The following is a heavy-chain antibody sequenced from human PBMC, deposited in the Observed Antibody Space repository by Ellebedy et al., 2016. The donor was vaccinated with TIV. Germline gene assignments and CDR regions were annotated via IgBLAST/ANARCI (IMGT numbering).Heavy chain of an antibody. CDR3: ERVQRRITMLRGVFYMDV. CDR1: GFTFSQYY. D-gene: IGHD3-10*01. CDR2: LSGGGSTV. Sequence: PGGSLRLSCTASGFTFSQYYMTRIRQAPGKGLECISYLSGGGSTVYDADSVKGRFTMSRDNAKNSVFLQMNSLRADDKAVYFFERVQRRITMLRGVFYMDVWGKGTTVTVSS. V-gene: IGHV3-11*01. J-gene: IGHJ6*03.